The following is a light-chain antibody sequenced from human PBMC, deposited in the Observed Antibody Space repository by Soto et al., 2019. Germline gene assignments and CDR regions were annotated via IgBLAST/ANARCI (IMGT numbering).Light chain of an antibody. Sequence: DIHITHSPSSLVSSLGHRVTITCLGSQGIFSWLAWYQQKPGKAPQLLXYAASSXXSGVPSRFSGSGSGTDFTLTISSLQPEDFATYYCQQANSFPPITFGQGTRLEIK. CDR1: QGIFSW. V-gene: IGKV1-12*01. J-gene: IGKJ5*01. CDR3: QQANSFPPIT. CDR2: AAS.